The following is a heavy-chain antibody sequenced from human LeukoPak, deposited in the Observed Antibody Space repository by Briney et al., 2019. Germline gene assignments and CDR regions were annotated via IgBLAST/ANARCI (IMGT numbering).Heavy chain of an antibody. D-gene: IGHD2-2*01. CDR3: ARDHCSSTSCYRFDY. J-gene: IGHJ4*02. V-gene: IGHV3-23*01. CDR1: GFIFSDYA. CDR2: ISGSGGST. Sequence: GGSLRLSCAASGFIFSDYALHWVRQAPGKGLEWVSAISGSGGSTYYADSVKGRFTISRDNSKNTLYLQMNSLRAEDTAVYYCARDHCSSTSCYRFDYWGQGTLVTVSS.